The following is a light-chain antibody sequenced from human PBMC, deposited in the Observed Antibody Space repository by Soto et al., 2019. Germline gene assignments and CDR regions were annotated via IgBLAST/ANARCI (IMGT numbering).Light chain of an antibody. J-gene: IGKJ1*01. CDR1: QGRGSW. Sequence: IQVTQYPSTASASVIDRVASTSRARQGRGSWLAWYSQRPGKAPKLLIYGASNVESGVPSRFSGGGSGTEFSLTISSLQPDDFATYYCQQYNSYPWTFGRATKVDI. V-gene: IGKV1-5*01. CDR3: QQYNSYPWT. CDR2: GAS.